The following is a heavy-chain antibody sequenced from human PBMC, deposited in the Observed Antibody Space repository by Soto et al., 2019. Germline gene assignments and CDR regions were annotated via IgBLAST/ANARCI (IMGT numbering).Heavy chain of an antibody. CDR3: ARALLGYCSSTSCYQNWFDP. Sequence: SETLSLTCTVSGGSISGYYWSWIRQPPGKGLEWLGYIFHSGSTTYDPSLESRVTISVVTSKNQFSLKLSSVTAADTAVYYCARALLGYCSSTSCYQNWFDPWGQGTLVTVSS. D-gene: IGHD2-2*03. J-gene: IGHJ5*02. CDR1: GGSISGYY. CDR2: IFHSGST. V-gene: IGHV4-59*01.